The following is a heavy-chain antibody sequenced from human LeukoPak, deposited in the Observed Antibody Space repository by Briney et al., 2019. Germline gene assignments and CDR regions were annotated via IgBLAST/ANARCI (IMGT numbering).Heavy chain of an antibody. CDR2: IKQDGSEK. CDR1: GFTFSSYG. Sequence: PGRSLRLSCAASGFTFSSYGMHWVRQAPGKGLEWVANIKQDGSEKFYVDSVKGRFTISRDNAKNSLYLQMNSLRAEDTAVYYCARAKVSDYWGQGTLVTVSS. D-gene: IGHD1-14*01. CDR3: ARAKVSDY. J-gene: IGHJ4*02. V-gene: IGHV3-7*01.